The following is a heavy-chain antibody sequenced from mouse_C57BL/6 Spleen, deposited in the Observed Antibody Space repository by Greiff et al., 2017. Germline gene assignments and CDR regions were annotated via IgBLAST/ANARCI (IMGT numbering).Heavy chain of an antibody. V-gene: IGHV1-72*01. J-gene: IGHJ2*01. CDR1: GYTFTSYW. CDR2: IDPNSGGT. D-gene: IGHD1-1*01. Sequence: VQLQQSGAELVKPGASVKLSCKASGYTFTSYWMHWVKQRPGRGLEWIGRIDPNSGGTKYNEKFKSKATLTVDKPSSTAYMQLSSLTSEDSAVXYCARSFTTVVATYGFDYWGQGTTLTVSS. CDR3: ARSFTTVVATYGFDY.